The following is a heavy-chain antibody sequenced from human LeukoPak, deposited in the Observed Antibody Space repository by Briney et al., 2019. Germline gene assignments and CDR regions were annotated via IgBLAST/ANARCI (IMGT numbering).Heavy chain of an antibody. CDR1: GFTFTSSA. D-gene: IGHD3-10*01. V-gene: IGHV1-58*01. CDR3: AAAPRVPDYYGSGSYPLDY. J-gene: IGHJ4*02. Sequence: SVKVSCKASGFTFTSSAVQWVRQARGQRLEWIGWIVVGSGNTNYAQKFQERVTITRDMSTSTAYMELSSLRSEDTAVYYCAAAPRVPDYYGSGSYPLDYWGQGTLVTVSS. CDR2: IVVGSGNT.